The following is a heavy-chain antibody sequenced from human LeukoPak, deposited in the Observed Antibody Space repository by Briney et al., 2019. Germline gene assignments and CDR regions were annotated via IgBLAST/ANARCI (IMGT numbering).Heavy chain of an antibody. J-gene: IGHJ4*02. D-gene: IGHD2-15*01. CDR2: ISGSGGST. CDR1: GFTFSSYA. CDR3: ASKLRYCSGGSCFYYFDY. V-gene: IGHV3-23*01. Sequence: GGSLRLSCAASGFTFSSYAMSWVRQAPGKGLEWVSAISGSGGSTYYADSVKGRFTISRDNSKNTLYLQMNSLRAEDTAVYYCASKLRYCSGGSCFYYFDYWGQGTLVTVSS.